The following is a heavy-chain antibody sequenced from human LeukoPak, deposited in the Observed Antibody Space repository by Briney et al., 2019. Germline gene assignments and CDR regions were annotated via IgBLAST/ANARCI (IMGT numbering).Heavy chain of an antibody. D-gene: IGHD6-13*01. CDR3: ARVARQPPGY. J-gene: IGHJ4*02. CDR1: GFTFSSYS. Sequence: PGGSLRLSCAASGFTFSSYSMNWVRQAPGKGLEWVSYIGTDSNDINYADSVKGRFTISRDNAKNSLYLQMNTLRAEDTAVYYCARVARQPPGYWGQGTLVTVSS. CDR2: IGTDSNDI. V-gene: IGHV3-21*01.